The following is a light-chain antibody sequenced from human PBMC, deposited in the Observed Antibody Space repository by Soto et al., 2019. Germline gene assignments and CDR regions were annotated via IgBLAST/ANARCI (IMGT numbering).Light chain of an antibody. CDR3: QHRDNWSYI. V-gene: IGKV3-15*01. Sequence: ILMTQSPVTLSVSPGERATLSCRASQSVSSNLAWYQQKPGQAPSLLIYGAFTRATGIPARFSGTGSGTEFTLTISSLQSEDFALYYCQHRDNWSYIFGQGTKVDIK. J-gene: IGKJ2*01. CDR2: GAF. CDR1: QSVSSN.